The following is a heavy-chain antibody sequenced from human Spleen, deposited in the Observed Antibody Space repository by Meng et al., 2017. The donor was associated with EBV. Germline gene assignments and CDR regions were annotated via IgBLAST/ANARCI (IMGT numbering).Heavy chain of an antibody. V-gene: IGHV4-34*01. D-gene: IGHD6-19*01. CDR2: INHSGST. CDR3: ARGLQQGLAPEEFDS. CDR1: GGSFIGYS. J-gene: IGHJ4*02. Sequence: QWQSQHGGEGLLKPSGPLSVTCAVYGGSFIGYSWSWIRQPPGKGLQWIGDINHSGSTNYNPSLKSRVTISVDTSKNQFSLKLSSVTAADTAVYYCARGLQQGLAPEEFDSWGQGTLVTVSS.